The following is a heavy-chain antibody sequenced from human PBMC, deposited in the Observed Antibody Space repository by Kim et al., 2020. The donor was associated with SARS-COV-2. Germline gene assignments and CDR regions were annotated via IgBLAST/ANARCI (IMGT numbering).Heavy chain of an antibody. CDR3: AREDYDFWSGYYTGGSAFDI. D-gene: IGHD3-3*01. Sequence: SVKVSCKASGGTFSSYAISWVRQAPGQGLEWMGRIIPILGIANYAQKFQGRVTITADKSTSTAYMELSSLRSEDTAVYYCAREDYDFWSGYYTGGSAFDIWGQGTMVTVSS. J-gene: IGHJ3*02. CDR2: IIPILGIA. CDR1: GGTFSSYA. V-gene: IGHV1-69*04.